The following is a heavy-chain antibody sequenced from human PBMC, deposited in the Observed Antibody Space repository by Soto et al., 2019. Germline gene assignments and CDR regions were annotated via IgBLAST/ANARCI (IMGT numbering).Heavy chain of an antibody. CDR2: ISGSYYT. J-gene: IGHJ4*02. CDR3: ARPGYCSTTTCYVPIDY. CDR1: GFTFSDYY. V-gene: IGHV3-11*05. Sequence: QVRLVESGGGLVKPGGSLRLSCAASGFTFSDYYMSWFRQAPGKGLECISYISGSYYTNYADSVKGRLTISRDNAKKSVYLQMNSLRAEDTAVYYCARPGYCSTTTCYVPIDYWGQGTLVTVSS. D-gene: IGHD2-2*03.